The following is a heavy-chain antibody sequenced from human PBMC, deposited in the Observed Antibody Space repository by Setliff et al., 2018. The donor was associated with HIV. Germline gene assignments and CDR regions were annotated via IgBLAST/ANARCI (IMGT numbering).Heavy chain of an antibody. Sequence: SETLSLTCTVSGGPISTNDYYWGFIRQSPGKGLEWIASVPDGGSIFYNPSVKSRVTLSVGTSKRQFFLNLSSATTADTAMYYCVRPSFGLGVGSMFDSWGQGTLVTVSS. D-gene: IGHD3-3*01. CDR2: VPDGGSI. V-gene: IGHV4-39*01. CDR1: GGPISTNDYY. J-gene: IGHJ4*02. CDR3: VRPSFGLGVGSMFDS.